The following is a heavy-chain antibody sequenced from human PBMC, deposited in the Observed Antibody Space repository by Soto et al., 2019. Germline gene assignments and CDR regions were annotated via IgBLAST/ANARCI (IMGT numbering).Heavy chain of an antibody. V-gene: IGHV1-3*01. CDR1: GYTFTSYA. Sequence: ASVKVSCTASGYTFTSYAMHWVRQAPGQRLEWMGWINAGNGHTKYSQQFQGRVTITRDTSASTAYMELSSLRSEDTAVYYCARRSSSSRAVYGMDVWGQGTTVTVSS. D-gene: IGHD6-13*01. CDR2: INAGNGHT. J-gene: IGHJ6*02. CDR3: ARRSSSSRAVYGMDV.